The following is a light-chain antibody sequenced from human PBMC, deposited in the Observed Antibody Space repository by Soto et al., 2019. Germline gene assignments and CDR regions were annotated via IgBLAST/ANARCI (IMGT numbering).Light chain of an antibody. CDR1: QSVATTY. CDR3: QHYGIATPIT. Sequence: EVVLTQSPGTLSLSPGERATLSCRSSQSVATTYLAWYQQKPGQAPRLLIFATSSRAIGTPERFSGSGSGTDFTLTISRLEPEDFAVYYCQHYGIATPITFGHGTRLENK. J-gene: IGKJ5*01. V-gene: IGKV3-20*01. CDR2: ATS.